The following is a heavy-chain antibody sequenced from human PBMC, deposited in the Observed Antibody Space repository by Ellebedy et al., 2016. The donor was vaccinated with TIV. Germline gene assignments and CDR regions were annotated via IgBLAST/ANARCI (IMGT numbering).Heavy chain of an antibody. CDR3: ARPCTPMAFNGMDI. J-gene: IGHJ6*02. CDR1: GYSSTLFW. V-gene: IGHV5-10-1*01. D-gene: IGHD5-18*01. CDR2: IDPGDPSGSYT. Sequence: GESLKISXKGSGYSSTLFWITWVRQMPGKGLEWMGRIDPGDPSGSYTTYSPSFQGHVTISFDKSITTAYLQWSSLKASDTAMYYCARPCTPMAFNGMDIWGQGTTVIVSS.